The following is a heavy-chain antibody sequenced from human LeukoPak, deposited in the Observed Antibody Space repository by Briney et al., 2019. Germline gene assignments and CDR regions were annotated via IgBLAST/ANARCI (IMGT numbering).Heavy chain of an antibody. CDR1: GGSISSNY. Sequence: PSETLSLTCTVSGGSISSNYWSWIRQPPGKGLEWIGFIFYSGSTNYNPSLKSRITISVDTSKNQLSLRLSSVTAADTAVYYCARLGYCGVGWCLSDHWGQGTLVTVSS. CDR3: ARLGYCGVGWCLSDH. D-gene: IGHD2-15*01. CDR2: IFYSGST. J-gene: IGHJ4*02. V-gene: IGHV4-59*08.